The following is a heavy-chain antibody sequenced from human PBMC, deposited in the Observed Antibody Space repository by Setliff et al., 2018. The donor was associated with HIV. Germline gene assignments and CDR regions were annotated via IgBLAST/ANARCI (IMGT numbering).Heavy chain of an antibody. V-gene: IGHV4-39*01. CDR1: GGSISSGGFY. CDR2: IYYNGNT. CDR3: ARRSPGGGYYMDV. J-gene: IGHJ6*03. Sequence: SETLSLTCTVTGGSISSGGFYWTWIRQHPGKGLEWIGNIYYNGNTYYNPSLRSRVTVSVDTSKNQFYLKLNSVTAADTAVYYCARRSPGGGYYMDVWGKGTTVTVSS. D-gene: IGHD3-16*01.